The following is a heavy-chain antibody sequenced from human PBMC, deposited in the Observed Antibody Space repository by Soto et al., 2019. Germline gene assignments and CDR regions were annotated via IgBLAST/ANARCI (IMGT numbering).Heavy chain of an antibody. CDR1: GFTFRTSA. CDR2: ISDNGGSRGGT. D-gene: IGHD2-15*01. Sequence: EVQLLAPGGGLVQPGGSLRLSCIASGFTFRTSAMTWVRQAPGQGVEWVASISDNGGSRGGTYYADSVKGRVTISRDNSKDTLFLQMDSVRGSYTAIYFCASAKSVVGAELGVWGEGTEVTVSS. V-gene: IGHV3-23*01. CDR3: ASAKSVVGAELGV. J-gene: IGHJ3*01.